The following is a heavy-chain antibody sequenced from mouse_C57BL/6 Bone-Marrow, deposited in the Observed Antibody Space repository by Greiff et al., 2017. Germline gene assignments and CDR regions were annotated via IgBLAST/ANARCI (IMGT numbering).Heavy chain of an antibody. CDR1: GYSITSGYY. Sequence: EVKLLESGPGLVKPSQSLSLTCSVTGYSITSGYYWNWIRQFPGNKLEWMGYISYDGSNNYNPSLKNRISITRDTSKNQFFLKLNSVTTEDTATYYCARDRWYYAMDYWGQGTSVTVSS. D-gene: IGHD1-1*02. CDR3: ARDRWYYAMDY. CDR2: ISYDGSN. J-gene: IGHJ4*01. V-gene: IGHV3-6*01.